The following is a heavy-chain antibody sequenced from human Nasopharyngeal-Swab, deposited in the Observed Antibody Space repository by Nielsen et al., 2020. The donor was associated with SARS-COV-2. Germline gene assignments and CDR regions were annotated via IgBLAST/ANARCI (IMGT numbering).Heavy chain of an antibody. D-gene: IGHD2-2*01. J-gene: IGHJ6*03. Sequence: SQTLSLTCAVYGGSFSGYYWSWIRQPPGKGLEWIGEINHSGSTNYNPSLKSRVTISVDTSKNQFSLKLSSVTAADTAVYYCARGKEGVVPAALGMVLYYYYYMDVWGKGTTVTVSS. V-gene: IGHV4-34*01. CDR1: GGSFSGYY. CDR2: INHSGST. CDR3: ARGKEGVVPAALGMVLYYYYYMDV.